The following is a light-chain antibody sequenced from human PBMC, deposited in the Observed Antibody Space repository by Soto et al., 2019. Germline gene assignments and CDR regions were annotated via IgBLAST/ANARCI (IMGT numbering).Light chain of an antibody. J-gene: IGLJ2*01. Sequence: QSVLTQPPSASGTPGQRVTISCSGSSSNIGSETVNWYQHLPGTAPKLLIYVNNQRPPGVPDRFSGSKSGTSASMAISGLQSENRADYFCAAWDDSLKRVVFGGGTKLTVL. CDR1: SSNIGSET. CDR2: VNN. V-gene: IGLV1-44*01. CDR3: AAWDDSLKRVV.